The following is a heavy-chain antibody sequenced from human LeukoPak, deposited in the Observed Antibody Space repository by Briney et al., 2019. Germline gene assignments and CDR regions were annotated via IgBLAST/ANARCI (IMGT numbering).Heavy chain of an antibody. J-gene: IGHJ4*02. CDR3: ARGGWYEVDY. D-gene: IGHD6-19*01. CDR1: GGSISSYY. V-gene: IGHV4-59*01. Sequence: PSETLSLTCTVSGGSISSYYWSWIRQPPGKGLEWIGYIYYSGSTNYNPSLKSRVSISVDTSKNQFSLKLGSVTAADTAIYYCARGGWYEVDYWGQGTLVTVSS. CDR2: IYYSGST.